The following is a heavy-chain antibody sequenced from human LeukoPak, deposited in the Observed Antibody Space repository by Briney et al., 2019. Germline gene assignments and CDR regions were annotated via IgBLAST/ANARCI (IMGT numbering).Heavy chain of an antibody. J-gene: IGHJ4*02. D-gene: IGHD6-13*01. CDR3: AKELGIAAAAQGGYFDY. V-gene: IGHV3-23*01. Sequence: GGSLRLSCAASGFTFSSYAMSWVRQAPGKGLEWVSAVSGSGGSTYYADSVKGRFTISRVNSKNTLYLQMNSLRAEDTAVYYCAKELGIAAAAQGGYFDYWGQGTLVTVSS. CDR2: VSGSGGST. CDR1: GFTFSSYA.